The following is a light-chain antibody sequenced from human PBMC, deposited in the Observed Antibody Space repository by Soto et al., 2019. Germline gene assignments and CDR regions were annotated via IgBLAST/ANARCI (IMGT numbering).Light chain of an antibody. CDR3: ATWDDSLSGVL. CDR1: SSNIGSTR. CDR2: KND. Sequence: QSVLTQPPSVSAAPGQKVTISCSGSSSNIGSTRVQWYQQLPGTAPKLLVYKNDNRPSGVPDRFSGSKSGTSASLAISDLRSEDEGLYYCATWDDSLSGVLFGGGTQLTVL. V-gene: IGLV1-47*01. J-gene: IGLJ2*01.